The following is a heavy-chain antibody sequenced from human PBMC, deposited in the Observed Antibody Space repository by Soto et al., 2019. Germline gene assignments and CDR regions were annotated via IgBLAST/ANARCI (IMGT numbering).Heavy chain of an antibody. CDR3: TRLHSSGWYSYYGMDV. D-gene: IGHD6-19*01. CDR2: IRSKANSYAT. V-gene: IGHV3-73*01. Sequence: GGSLRLSCAASGFIFSGSAMHWVRQASGKGLEWVGRIRSKANSYATAYAASVKGRFTISRDDSKNTAYLQMNSLKTEDTAVYYCTRLHSSGWYSYYGMDVWGQGTTVTVSS. J-gene: IGHJ6*02. CDR1: GFIFSGSA.